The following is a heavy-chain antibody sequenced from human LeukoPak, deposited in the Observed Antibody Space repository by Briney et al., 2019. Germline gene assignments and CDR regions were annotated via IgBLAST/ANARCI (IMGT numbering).Heavy chain of an antibody. CDR3: ARFKGGTGFDY. D-gene: IGHD1-26*01. CDR1: GGSVSTTDFD. J-gene: IGHJ4*02. Sequence: SETLSLTCAVSGGSVSTTDFDWAWIRQPPGQGLEWIATISSSGKSYYNPYLMSRVTISVDTSKNQFSLDVTSVTAADTGLFYCARFKGGTGFDYWGRGILVIVS. CDR2: ISSSGKS. V-gene: IGHV4-39*01.